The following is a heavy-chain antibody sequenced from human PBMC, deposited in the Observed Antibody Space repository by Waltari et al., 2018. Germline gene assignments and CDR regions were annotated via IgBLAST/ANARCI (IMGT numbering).Heavy chain of an antibody. V-gene: IGHV3-66*02. D-gene: IGHD3-3*01. Sequence: EVQLVESGGGLVQPGGSLGLSCAASGFTVSSNYMTWVRQAPGKGLEWVSVIYTGGVIFYADSVRCRFTISRDNSKNTLYLLMNSLRAEDTAVYYCARGTYYDLDYWGQGTLVTVSS. CDR3: ARGTYYDLDY. CDR1: GFTVSSNY. J-gene: IGHJ4*02. CDR2: IYTGGVI.